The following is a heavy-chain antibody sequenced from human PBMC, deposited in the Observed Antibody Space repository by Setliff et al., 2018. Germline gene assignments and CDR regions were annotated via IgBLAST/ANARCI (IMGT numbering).Heavy chain of an antibody. CDR3: ARDLGHGGDSDY. CDR2: IGHTGSI. D-gene: IGHD2-21*02. J-gene: IGHJ4*02. V-gene: IGHV4-38-2*02. CDR1: GYSISSGYI. Sequence: PSETLSLTCTVSGYSISSGYIWGWIRQPPGKGLEWVGNIGHTGSINYNPSLKSRLTISRGTSKNQVSLKLNPVTATDTAVYYCARDLGHGGDSDYRGQGIQVTV.